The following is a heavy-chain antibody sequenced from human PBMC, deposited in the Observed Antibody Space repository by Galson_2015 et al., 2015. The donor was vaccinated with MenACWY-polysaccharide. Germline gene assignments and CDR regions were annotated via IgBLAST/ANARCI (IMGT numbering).Heavy chain of an antibody. Sequence: SVKVSCKASGYTFTSYGISWVRQAPGQGLEWMGWISVYNGNTKYAQNLQGRVTMTTDTSTSTAYMELRSLRSDDTAVYYCARDFMSTVTTRPGYWGQGTLVIVSA. V-gene: IGHV1-18*01. CDR3: ARDFMSTVTTRPGY. CDR2: ISVYNGNT. J-gene: IGHJ4*02. CDR1: GYTFTSYG. D-gene: IGHD4-17*01.